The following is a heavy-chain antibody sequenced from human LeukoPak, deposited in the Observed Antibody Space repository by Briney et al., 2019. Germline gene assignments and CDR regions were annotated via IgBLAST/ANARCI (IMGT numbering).Heavy chain of an antibody. CDR1: GFTFSSYS. D-gene: IGHD1-26*01. CDR2: ISSSSSYI. Sequence: GGSLRLSCAASGFTFSSYSMNWVRQAPGKGLEWVSFISSSSSYIYYADSVKGRFTISRDNAKNSLYLQMNSLRAEDTAVYYCARMEQGAFLDYWGQGTLVTVSS. V-gene: IGHV3-21*01. J-gene: IGHJ4*02. CDR3: ARMEQGAFLDY.